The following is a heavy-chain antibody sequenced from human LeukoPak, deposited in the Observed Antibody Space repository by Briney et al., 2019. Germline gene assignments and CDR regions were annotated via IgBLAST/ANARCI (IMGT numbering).Heavy chain of an antibody. CDR2: VSYDGSNK. V-gene: IGHV3-30*18. J-gene: IGHJ4*02. Sequence: GGSLRLSCAASGFTFSSYGMHWVRQAPGKGLEWVAVVSYDGSNKYYADSVKGRFTISRVNSKNTLYLQMNSLRAEDTAVYYCAKDGGCSSTTCYSPYYSDYWGQGTLVTVSS. CDR3: AKDGGCSSTTCYSPYYSDY. CDR1: GFTFSSYG. D-gene: IGHD2-2*01.